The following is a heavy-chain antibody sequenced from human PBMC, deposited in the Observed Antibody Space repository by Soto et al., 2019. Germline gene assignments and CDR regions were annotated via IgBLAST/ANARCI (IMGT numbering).Heavy chain of an antibody. D-gene: IGHD1-1*01. V-gene: IGHV4-4*02. Sequence: SDTLSLTCAVSGGSFTSNNWWTWVRQPPGQGLEWIGEIYRTGSTNYNPSLKSRVTISLDKSENQFSLKVTSLTAADTAVYYCASRDPGTSVDYWGQGTLVTSPQ. CDR3: ASRDPGTSVDY. CDR2: IYRTGST. J-gene: IGHJ4*02. CDR1: GGSFTSNNW.